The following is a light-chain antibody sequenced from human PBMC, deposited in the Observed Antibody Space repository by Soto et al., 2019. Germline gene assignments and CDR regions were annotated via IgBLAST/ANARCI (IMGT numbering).Light chain of an antibody. Sequence: QSALTQPASVSGSPGQSITISCTGTSSDVGGYNYVSWYQQHPGKAPKLMIYDVSNRPSGVSNRFSGSKSGNTASLNISGLQAEEESDYYCSSYTGSSTYVFGTGTKVTVL. V-gene: IGLV2-14*03. CDR2: DVS. CDR1: SSDVGGYNY. CDR3: SSYTGSSTYV. J-gene: IGLJ1*01.